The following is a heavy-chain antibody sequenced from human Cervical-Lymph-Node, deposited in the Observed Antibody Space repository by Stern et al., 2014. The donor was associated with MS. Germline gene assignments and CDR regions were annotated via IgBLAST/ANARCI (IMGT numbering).Heavy chain of an antibody. CDR2: IKSETDGATT. J-gene: IGHJ4*02. CDR3: FSMDFLDY. CDR1: GFTFSNAW. D-gene: IGHD2-8*01. Sequence: EVQLVESGGGLVTPGGSLRLSCAASGFTFSNAWMTWVRQAPGKGLEWVGRIKSETDGATTDYAAPVKGRFTISRDDSKNMLYLEMNSLKTEDTAVYYCFSMDFLDYWGQGTLVTVSS. V-gene: IGHV3-15*01.